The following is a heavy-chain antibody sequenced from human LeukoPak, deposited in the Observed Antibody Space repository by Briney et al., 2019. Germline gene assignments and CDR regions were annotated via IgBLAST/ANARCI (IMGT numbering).Heavy chain of an antibody. CDR1: GYTFTSYG. V-gene: IGHV1-18*01. D-gene: IGHD1-26*01. CDR2: ISAYNGNT. CDR3: ARGISDSGSYYFDY. J-gene: IGHJ4*02. Sequence: ASVKVSCKASGYTFTSYGISWVRQAPGQGLEWVGWISAYNGNTNYAQKLQGRVTMTTDTSTSTAYMELRSLRSDDTAVYYCARGISDSGSYYFDYWGQGTLVTVSS.